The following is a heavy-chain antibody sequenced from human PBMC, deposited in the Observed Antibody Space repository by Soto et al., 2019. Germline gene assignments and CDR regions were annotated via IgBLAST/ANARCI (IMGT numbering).Heavy chain of an antibody. J-gene: IGHJ5*02. CDR1: GYTFTSYG. V-gene: IGHV1-18*01. D-gene: IGHD3-3*01. CDR3: ARDDELGYDFWSGYVGRDGWFDP. Sequence: ASVKVSCKASGYTFTSYGISWVRQAPGQGLEWMGWISAYNGNTNYAQKLQGRVTMTTDTSTSTAYMELRSLRSDDTAVYYCARDDELGYDFWSGYVGRDGWFDPWGQGTLVTVSS. CDR2: ISAYNGNT.